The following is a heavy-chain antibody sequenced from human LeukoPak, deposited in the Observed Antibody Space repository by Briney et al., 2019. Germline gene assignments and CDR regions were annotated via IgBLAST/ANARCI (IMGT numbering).Heavy chain of an antibody. D-gene: IGHD6-19*01. CDR3: AKDAAYSSGTFDY. CDR2: ISYDGSNK. V-gene: IGHV3-30*18. Sequence: GGSLRLSCAASGFTFSSYAMTWVRQAPGKGLEWVAVISYDGSNKYYADSVKGRFTISRDNSKNTLYLQMNSLRAEDTAVYYCAKDAAYSSGTFDYWGQGTLVTVSS. J-gene: IGHJ4*02. CDR1: GFTFSSYA.